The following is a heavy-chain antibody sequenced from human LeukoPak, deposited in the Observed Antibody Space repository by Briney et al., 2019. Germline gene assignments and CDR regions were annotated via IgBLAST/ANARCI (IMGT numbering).Heavy chain of an antibody. D-gene: IGHD4-23*01. J-gene: IGHJ4*02. CDR1: GYTFTNYY. V-gene: IGHV1-69*13. CDR2: IIPIFGTA. CDR3: ARLYGGYGGVDY. Sequence: SVKVSCKASGYTFTNYYIHWVRQAPGQGLEWMGGIIPIFGTANYAQKFQGRVTITADESTSTAYMELSSLRSEDTAVYYCARLYGGYGGVDYWGQGTLVTVSS.